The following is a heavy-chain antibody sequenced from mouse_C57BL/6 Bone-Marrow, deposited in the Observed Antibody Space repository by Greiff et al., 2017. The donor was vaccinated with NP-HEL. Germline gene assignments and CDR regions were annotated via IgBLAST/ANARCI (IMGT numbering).Heavy chain of an antibody. J-gene: IGHJ4*01. CDR2: IWRGGST. V-gene: IGHV2-9*01. D-gene: IGHD1-1*01. Sequence: VLLVESGPGLVAPSQSLSITCTVSGFSLTSYGVDWVRQPPGQGLEWLGVIWRGGSTNYNSALMSRMSISKDYSKSQVFLKMNSRQTDYTAMYYCAKLRRDYAMDYWGQGTSVTVSS. CDR1: GFSLTSYG. CDR3: AKLRRDYAMDY.